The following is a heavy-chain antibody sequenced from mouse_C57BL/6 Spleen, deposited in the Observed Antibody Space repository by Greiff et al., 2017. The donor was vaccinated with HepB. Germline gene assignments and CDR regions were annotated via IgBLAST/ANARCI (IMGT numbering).Heavy chain of an antibody. D-gene: IGHD1-1*01. CDR1: GFTFSDYG. V-gene: IGHV5-17*01. Sequence: EVQVVESGGGLVKPGGSLKLSCAASGFTFSDYGMHWVRQAPEKGLEWVAYISSGSSTIYYADTVKGRFTISRDNAKNTMFMQMTSLRSEDTAMYYCARPHYYGSSHAWFAYWGQGTLVTVSA. CDR2: ISSGSSTI. J-gene: IGHJ3*01. CDR3: ARPHYYGSSHAWFAY.